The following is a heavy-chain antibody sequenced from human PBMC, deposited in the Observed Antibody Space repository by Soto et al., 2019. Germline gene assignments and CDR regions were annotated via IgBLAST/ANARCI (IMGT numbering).Heavy chain of an antibody. Sequence: ASVKVSCKASGYTFTGYYMHWVRQAPGQGLEWMGWINPNSGGTNYAQKFQGRVTMTRDTSISTAYMELSRLRSDDTAVYYCALLYYDILTGPVDYWGQGTLVTVSS. V-gene: IGHV1-2*02. CDR1: GYTFTGYY. CDR3: ALLYYDILTGPVDY. J-gene: IGHJ4*02. D-gene: IGHD3-9*01. CDR2: INPNSGGT.